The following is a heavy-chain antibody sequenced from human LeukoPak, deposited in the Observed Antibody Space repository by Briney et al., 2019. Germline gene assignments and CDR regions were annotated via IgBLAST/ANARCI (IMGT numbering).Heavy chain of an antibody. CDR3: ARGQRGYYDSSGYPGY. J-gene: IGHJ4*02. V-gene: IGHV1-8*01. Sequence: ASVKVSCKASGYTFTSYDINWVRQATGQGLEWMGWMNPNSGNTGYAQKFQGRVTMARNTSISTAYMELSSLRSEDTAVYYCARGQRGYYDSSGYPGYWGQGTLVTFSS. CDR1: GYTFTSYD. D-gene: IGHD3-22*01. CDR2: MNPNSGNT.